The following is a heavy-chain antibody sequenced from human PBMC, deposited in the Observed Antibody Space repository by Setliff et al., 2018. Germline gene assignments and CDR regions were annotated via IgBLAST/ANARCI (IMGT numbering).Heavy chain of an antibody. D-gene: IGHD3-22*01. CDR2: INNYSFKT. CDR1: GYTFTNYG. J-gene: IGHJ4*02. Sequence: ASVKVSCKTSGYTFTNYGITWVRQAPGQGLEWMGWINNYSFKTNYPQKFLGRVAVTTDTSTGTAYMELGSLTSDDTAIYYCARINFYVSSGYYYAPDYWGPGTLVTVSS. CDR3: ARINFYVSSGYYYAPDY. V-gene: IGHV1-18*01.